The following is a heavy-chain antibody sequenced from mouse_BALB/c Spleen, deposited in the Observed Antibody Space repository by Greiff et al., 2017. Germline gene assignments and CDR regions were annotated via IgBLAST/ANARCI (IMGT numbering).Heavy chain of an antibody. CDR3: ARSPYYYGSSFDY. CDR2: IDPANGNT. D-gene: IGHD1-1*01. Sequence: EVQLQQSGAELVKPGASVKLSCTASGFNIKDTYMHWVKQRPEQGLEWIGRIDPANGNTKYDPKFQGKATITADTSSNTAYLQLSSLTSEDTAVYYCARSPYYYGSSFDYWGQGTTLTVSS. CDR1: GFNIKDTY. J-gene: IGHJ2*01. V-gene: IGHV14-3*02.